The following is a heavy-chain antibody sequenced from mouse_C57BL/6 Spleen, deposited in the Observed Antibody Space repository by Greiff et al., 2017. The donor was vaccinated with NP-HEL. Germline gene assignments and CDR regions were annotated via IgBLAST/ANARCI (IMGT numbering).Heavy chain of an antibody. CDR2: IYPGSGST. J-gene: IGHJ4*01. CDR1: GYAFSSSW. D-gene: IGHD2-5*01. V-gene: IGHV1-55*01. Sequence: QVQLQQSGPELVKPGASVKISCKASGYAFSSSWMNWVKQRPGKGLEWIGDIYPGSGSTNYNEKFKSKATLTVDTSSSTAYMQLSSLTSEDSAVYYCARDYYSNYDAMDYWGQGTSVTVSS. CDR3: ARDYYSNYDAMDY.